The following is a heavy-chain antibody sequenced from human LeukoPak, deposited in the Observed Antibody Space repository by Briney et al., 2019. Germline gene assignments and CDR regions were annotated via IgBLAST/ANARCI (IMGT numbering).Heavy chain of an antibody. CDR3: VRDPEALDY. J-gene: IGHJ4*02. CDR1: GFSFSSYS. CDR2: ITSSGSRI. Sequence: QPGWSLRLSCAASGFSFSSYSMNWVRQAPGKGLEWVSYITSSGSRIYYADSVKGRFTISRDNGKNSLYLQMNSLRDEDTAVYYCVRDPEALDYWGQGTPVTVSS. V-gene: IGHV3-48*02.